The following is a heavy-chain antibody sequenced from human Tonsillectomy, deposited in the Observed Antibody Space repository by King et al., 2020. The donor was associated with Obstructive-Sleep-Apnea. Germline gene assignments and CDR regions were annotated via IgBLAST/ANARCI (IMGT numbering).Heavy chain of an antibody. Sequence: VQLQESGPGLVKPSETLSLTCTVSGGSISSYYWSWIRQPPGKGLEWIGYIYYSGSTNYNPSLKSRVTISVDTSKNQFSLKLSSVTAADTAVYYCARLFTDAFDIWGQGTMVTVSS. CDR3: ARLFTDAFDI. V-gene: IGHV4-59*08. CDR2: IYYSGST. J-gene: IGHJ3*02. CDR1: GGSISSYY.